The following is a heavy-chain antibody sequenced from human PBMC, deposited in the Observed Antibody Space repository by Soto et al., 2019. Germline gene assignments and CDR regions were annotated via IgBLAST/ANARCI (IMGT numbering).Heavy chain of an antibody. CDR1: GGSISSSSYY. D-gene: IGHD3-3*01. V-gene: IGHV4-39*01. CDR3: ARHEYYDFWSGYYRYNWFDP. Sequence: SETLSLTCTVSGGSISSSSYYWGWIRQPPGKGLEWIGSIYYSGSTYYNPSLKSRVTISVDTSKNQFSLKLSSVTAADTAVYYCARHEYYDFWSGYYRYNWFDPWGQGTLVTVSS. CDR2: IYYSGST. J-gene: IGHJ5*02.